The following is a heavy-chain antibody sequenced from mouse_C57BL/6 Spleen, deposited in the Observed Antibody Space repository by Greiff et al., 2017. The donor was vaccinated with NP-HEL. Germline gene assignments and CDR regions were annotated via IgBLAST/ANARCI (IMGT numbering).Heavy chain of an antibody. J-gene: IGHJ2*01. Sequence: VQLQQSGAELVKPGASVKISCKASGYAFSSYWMNWVKQRPGKGLAWIGQIYPGDGDPNSNGKFKGQATLTSDKSSSTAYMQLSSLTSEDSAVYFCARGITTVVAPYFDYWGQGTTLTVSS. CDR2: IYPGDGDP. V-gene: IGHV1-80*01. CDR1: GYAFSSYW. D-gene: IGHD1-1*01. CDR3: ARGITTVVAPYFDY.